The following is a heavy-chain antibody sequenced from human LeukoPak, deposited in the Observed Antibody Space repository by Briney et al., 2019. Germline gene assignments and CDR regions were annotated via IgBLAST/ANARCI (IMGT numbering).Heavy chain of an antibody. V-gene: IGHV3-21*01. D-gene: IGHD1-26*01. CDR1: GFTFSSYS. CDR2: ISSSSYI. J-gene: IGHJ3*02. Sequence: PGGSLRLSCAASGFTFSSYSINWVRQAPGKGLEWVSSISSSSYIYYADSVKGRFTISRDNAKNSLYLQMNSLRAEDTAVYYCARDGGTYRGGDAFDIWGQGTMVTVSS. CDR3: ARDGGTYRGGDAFDI.